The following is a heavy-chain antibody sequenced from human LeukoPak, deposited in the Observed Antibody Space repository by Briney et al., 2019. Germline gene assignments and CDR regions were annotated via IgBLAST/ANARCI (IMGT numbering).Heavy chain of an antibody. CDR1: GDSTNSYH. CDR2: IHMSGST. D-gene: IGHD3-22*01. CDR3: ARDDSSRDDIGGYHY. Sequence: APETLSLTCTVSGDSTNSYHWSWIRQPAGKGLEWIGRIHMSGSTNYNPSLRSRVAISMDNSKNQFSLKLKSVTAADTAVYYCARDDSSRDDIGGYHYWGQGTLDTISS. V-gene: IGHV4-4*07. J-gene: IGHJ4*02.